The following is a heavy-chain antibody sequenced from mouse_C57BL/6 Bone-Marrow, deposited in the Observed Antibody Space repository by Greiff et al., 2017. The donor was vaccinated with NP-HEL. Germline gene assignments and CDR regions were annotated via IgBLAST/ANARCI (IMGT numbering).Heavy chain of an antibody. Sequence: QVQLKQSGAELVRPGTSVKVSCKASGYAFTNYLIEWVKQRPGQGLEWIGVINPGSGGTNYNEKFKGKATLTADKSSSTAYMQLSSLTSEDSAVYFCARDNWASDYWGQGTSVTVSS. CDR3: ARDNWASDY. V-gene: IGHV1-54*01. J-gene: IGHJ4*01. CDR1: GYAFTNYL. CDR2: INPGSGGT. D-gene: IGHD4-1*01.